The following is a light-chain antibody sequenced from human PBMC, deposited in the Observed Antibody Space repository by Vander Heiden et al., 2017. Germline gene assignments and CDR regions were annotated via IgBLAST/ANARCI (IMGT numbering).Light chain of an antibody. Sequence: QSALTQPASVSGSPGQSITISCTRTSGDIGGYNYVSWYQQHPGEAPKLMIYDVGSRPSGVSNRFSGSKSGKTASLTISGLQAEDEADYYCCSYTSSSTYVFGTGTKVTVL. CDR3: CSYTSSSTYV. J-gene: IGLJ1*01. CDR2: DVG. CDR1: SGDIGGYNY. V-gene: IGLV2-14*03.